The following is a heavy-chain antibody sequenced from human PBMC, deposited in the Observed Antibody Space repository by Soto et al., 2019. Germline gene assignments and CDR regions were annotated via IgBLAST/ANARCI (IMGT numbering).Heavy chain of an antibody. CDR2: INQDGSEK. D-gene: IGHD1-26*01. J-gene: IGHJ4*02. V-gene: IGHV3-7*01. Sequence: EMYLVESGGGLVQTGGSLRLSCEISQSAEATVRRDWMNWVRQAPGKGLEWVAHINQDGSEKYYLDSVKGRFTISRDNAKNSLYLQMNSLGAGDTALYYCSAGVGDAFWGQGTLVTVSS. CDR3: SAGVGDAF. CDR1: QSAEATVRRDW.